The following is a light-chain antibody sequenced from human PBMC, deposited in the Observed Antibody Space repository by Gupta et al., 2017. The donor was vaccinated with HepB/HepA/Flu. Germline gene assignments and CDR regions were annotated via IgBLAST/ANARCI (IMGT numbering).Light chain of an antibody. CDR1: ERINIY. J-gene: IGKJ5*01. CDR3: QQRAKWPLT. CDR2: DAS. V-gene: IGKV3-11*01. Sequence: PGERATLSRRASERINIYIGWYQQKPGQAPRLLIDDASNRATGIPARFSGSGSETDFTLTISSLEPEDVAVYYCQQRAKWPLTFGQGTRLDIK.